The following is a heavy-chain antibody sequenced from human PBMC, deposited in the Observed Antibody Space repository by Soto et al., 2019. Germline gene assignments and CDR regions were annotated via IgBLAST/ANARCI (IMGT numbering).Heavy chain of an antibody. CDR2: ISGSGDFT. CDR3: ARGPTIFGVGVDAFDI. Sequence: EVQLLESGGGLVQPGGSLRLSCAASGFTLSSYALSWVRQAPGKGLNWVSGISGSGDFTFDADSVKGRFTISRDNSVNTLYLQMNSLRVEDTAVYYCARGPTIFGVGVDAFDIWGLGTMVTVSS. D-gene: IGHD3-3*01. V-gene: IGHV3-23*01. CDR1: GFTLSSYA. J-gene: IGHJ3*02.